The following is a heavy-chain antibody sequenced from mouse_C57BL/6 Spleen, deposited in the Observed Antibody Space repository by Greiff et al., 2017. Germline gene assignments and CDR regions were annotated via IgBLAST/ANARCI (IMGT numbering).Heavy chain of an antibody. Sequence: VQLKQSGPELVKPGASVKISCKASGYSFTDYNMNWVKQSNGKSLEWIGVINPNYGTTSYNQKFKGKATLTVDQSSSTAYMQLNSLTSEDSAVYYCALITTVVATEDFDYWGQGTTLTVSS. V-gene: IGHV1-39*01. CDR2: INPNYGTT. J-gene: IGHJ2*01. CDR1: GYSFTDYN. D-gene: IGHD1-1*01. CDR3: ALITTVVATEDFDY.